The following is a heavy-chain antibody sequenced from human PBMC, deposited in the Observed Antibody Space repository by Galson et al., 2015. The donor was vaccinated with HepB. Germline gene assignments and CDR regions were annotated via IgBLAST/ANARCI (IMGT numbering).Heavy chain of an antibody. D-gene: IGHD6-19*01. Sequence: SLRLSCAASGFTFSSYWMSWVRQAPGKGLEWVANIKQDGSEKYHVDSVKGRFTISRDNAKNSLYLQMNSLRAEDTAVYYCARVDSSGWSSYYFDYWGQGTLVTVSS. CDR3: ARVDSSGWSSYYFDY. CDR2: IKQDGSEK. CDR1: GFTFSSYW. J-gene: IGHJ4*02. V-gene: IGHV3-7*03.